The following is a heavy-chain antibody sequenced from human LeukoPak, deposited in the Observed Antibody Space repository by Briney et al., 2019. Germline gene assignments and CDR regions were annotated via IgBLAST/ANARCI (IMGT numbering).Heavy chain of an antibody. CDR2: INPNSGGT. CDR1: GYTFTGYY. V-gene: IGHV1-2*02. Sequence: GGSVKVSCKASGYTFTGYYMHWVRQAPGQGLEWMGWINPNSGGTNYAQKFQGRVTMTRATSISTAYMELSRLRSDDTAVYYCARTGSITVIVVVTLDYWGQGTLVTVSS. CDR3: ARTGSITVIVVVTLDY. J-gene: IGHJ4*02. D-gene: IGHD3-22*01.